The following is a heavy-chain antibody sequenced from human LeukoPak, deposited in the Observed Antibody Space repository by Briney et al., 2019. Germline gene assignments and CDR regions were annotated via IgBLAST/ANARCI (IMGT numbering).Heavy chain of an antibody. CDR3: ARWIQLWAFIDY. Sequence: PSETLSLTCTLSGGSISSHYWNWIRQPPGKGLEWIGYIYYSGSTYYNPSLKSRVTISVDTSKNQFSLKLSSVTAADTAVYYCARWIQLWAFIDYWGQGTLVTVSS. CDR2: IYYSGST. J-gene: IGHJ4*02. CDR1: GGSISSHY. V-gene: IGHV4-59*06. D-gene: IGHD5-18*01.